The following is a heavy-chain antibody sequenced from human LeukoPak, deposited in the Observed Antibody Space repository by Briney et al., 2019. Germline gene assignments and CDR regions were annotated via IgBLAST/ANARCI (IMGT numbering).Heavy chain of an antibody. Sequence: SETLSLTCTVSGGSISSGDYYWSWIRQPPGKGLEWIGYIYYSGSTYYNPSLKSRVTISVDTSKNQFSLKLSSVTAADTAVYYCARLSWQLLPFDYWGQGTLVTVSS. CDR3: ARLSWQLLPFDY. CDR2: IYYSGST. J-gene: IGHJ4*02. CDR1: GGSISSGDYY. V-gene: IGHV4-30-4*08. D-gene: IGHD2-15*01.